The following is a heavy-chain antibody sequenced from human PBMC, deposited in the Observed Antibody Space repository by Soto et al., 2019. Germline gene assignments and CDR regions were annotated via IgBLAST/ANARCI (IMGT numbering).Heavy chain of an antibody. CDR1: GYTFTGYY. CDR2: INPNSGGT. J-gene: IGHJ4*02. CDR3: ARALLGETGEYYFDY. Sequence: GASVKVSCKASGYTFTGYYMHWVRQAPGQGLEWMGWINPNSGGTNYAQKFQGWVTMTRDTSISTAYMELSRLRSDDTAVYYCARALLGETGEYYFDYWGQGTLVTVSS. V-gene: IGHV1-2*04. D-gene: IGHD3-16*01.